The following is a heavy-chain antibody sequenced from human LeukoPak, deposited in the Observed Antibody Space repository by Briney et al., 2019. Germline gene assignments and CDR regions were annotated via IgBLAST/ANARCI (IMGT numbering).Heavy chain of an antibody. J-gene: IGHJ6*03. CDR2: ISSSSSTI. CDR1: GFTFSSYS. CDR3: AKERQWRVYYYYYMDV. V-gene: IGHV3-48*01. Sequence: GGSLRLSCAASGFTFSSYSMNWVRQAPGKGLEWVSYISSSSSTIYYADSVKGRFTISRDNAKNSLYLQMNSLRAEDTAVYYCAKERQWRVYYYYYMDVWGKGTTATVSS. D-gene: IGHD6-19*01.